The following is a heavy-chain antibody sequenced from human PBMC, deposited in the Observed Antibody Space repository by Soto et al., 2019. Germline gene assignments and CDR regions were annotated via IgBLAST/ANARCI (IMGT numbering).Heavy chain of an antibody. V-gene: IGHV1-18*01. CDR3: ARVRWKLLRDAFDS. CDR2: ISAYNGNT. Sequence: QVQLVQSGAEVKKPGASVKVSCKASGYTFTSYGISWVRQAPGQGLEWMGWISAYNGNTNYAQKLQGRVTMTTDTXXSTAYMELRSLRSDATAVYYFARVRWKLLRDAFDSWGQGTMVTVSS. J-gene: IGHJ3*02. CDR1: GYTFTSYG. D-gene: IGHD2-15*01.